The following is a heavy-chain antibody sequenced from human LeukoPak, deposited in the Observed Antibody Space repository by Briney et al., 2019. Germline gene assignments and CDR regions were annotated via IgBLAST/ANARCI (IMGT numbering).Heavy chain of an antibody. D-gene: IGHD1-26*01. V-gene: IGHV5-51*01. CDR3: ARHLKSGRNLGDNFYFAL. Sequence: GESLKISCKGSGYSFTTYWIGWVRQMPGKGLEWMGIIYPGDSETRYSPSFQGQVTISADKSIGTAYLQWSSLKASDTAMYCYARHLKSGRNLGDNFYFALWGRGTLVTVSS. CDR2: IYPGDSET. J-gene: IGHJ2*01. CDR1: GYSFTTYW.